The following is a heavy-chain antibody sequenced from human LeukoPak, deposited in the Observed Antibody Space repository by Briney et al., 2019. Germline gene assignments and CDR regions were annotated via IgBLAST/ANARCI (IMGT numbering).Heavy chain of an antibody. V-gene: IGHV3-9*01. J-gene: IGHJ4*02. CDR2: ISWNSGSI. CDR3: AKVSSSGWPYYSDY. Sequence: GRSLRLSCAASGFTVDDYAMHWVRQAPGKGLEWVSGISWNSGSIGYADSVKGRFTISRDNAKNSLYLQMNSLRAEDTALYYCAKVSSSGWPYYSDYWGQGTLVTVSS. D-gene: IGHD6-19*01. CDR1: GFTVDDYA.